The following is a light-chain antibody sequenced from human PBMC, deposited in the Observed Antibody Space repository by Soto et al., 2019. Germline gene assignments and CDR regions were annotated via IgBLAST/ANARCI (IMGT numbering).Light chain of an antibody. CDR1: QSLSRR. J-gene: IGKJ1*01. V-gene: IGKV1-5*03. CDR3: QQFNTYPWT. CDR2: EAS. Sequence: DIQLTQSPSTLSASVGDRVTITCRASQSLSRRVAWYQQKPGKAPNLLIYEASILERGVPSRFSGGGSGAEFTLTISSLHPDDFATYYCQQFNTYPWTFGQGTKVEI.